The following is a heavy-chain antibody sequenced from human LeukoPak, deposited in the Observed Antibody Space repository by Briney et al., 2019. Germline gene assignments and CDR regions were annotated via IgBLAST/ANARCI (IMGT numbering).Heavy chain of an antibody. CDR2: ISGSGGST. D-gene: IGHD6-6*01. CDR1: GFTFSSYS. Sequence: GGSLRLSCAASGFTFSSYSMNWVRQAPGKGLEWVSAISGSGGSTYYADSVKGRFTISRDNSKNTLYLQMNSLRAEDTAVYYCAKNKLAQQLVRSVCDYWGQGTLVTVSS. CDR3: AKNKLAQQLVRSVCDY. V-gene: IGHV3-23*01. J-gene: IGHJ4*02.